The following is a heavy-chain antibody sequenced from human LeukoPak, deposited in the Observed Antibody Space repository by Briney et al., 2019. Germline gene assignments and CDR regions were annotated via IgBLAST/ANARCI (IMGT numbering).Heavy chain of an antibody. CDR3: VRDQWLAAFDI. V-gene: IGHV4-38-2*01. CDR1: GYSISSGYY. Sequence: PSETLSLTCAVSGYSISSGYYWGWIRQPPGKGLEWIGSIYHSGSTYYNPSLKSRVTISVDTSKNQFSLKLSSVTAADTAVYYCVRDQWLAAFDIWGQGTMVTVSS. CDR2: IYHSGST. J-gene: IGHJ3*02. D-gene: IGHD6-19*01.